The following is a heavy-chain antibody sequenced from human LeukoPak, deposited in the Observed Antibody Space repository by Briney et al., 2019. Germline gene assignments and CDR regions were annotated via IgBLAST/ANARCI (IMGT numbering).Heavy chain of an antibody. CDR3: ARHPLLRYFDWLHHNWFDP. D-gene: IGHD3-9*01. J-gene: IGHJ5*02. Sequence: SETLSLTCTVSGYSISSDHYWGWIRQPPGKGLEWIGSIYYSGSTYYNPSLKSRATISVDTSKNQFSLKLSSVTAADTAVYYCARHPLLRYFDWLHHNWFDPWGQGTLVTVSS. CDR1: GYSISSDHY. V-gene: IGHV4-38-2*02. CDR2: IYYSGST.